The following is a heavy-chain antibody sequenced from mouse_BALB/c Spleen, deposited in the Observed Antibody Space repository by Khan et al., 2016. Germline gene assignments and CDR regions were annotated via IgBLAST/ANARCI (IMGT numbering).Heavy chain of an antibody. V-gene: IGHV14-3*02. D-gene: IGHD4-1*01. CDR2: IDPANGNT. Sequence: VQLQQSGAELVKPGASVKLSCTASGFNIKDTYMHWVKQRPEQGLEWIGRIDPANGNTKYDPKFQGKATITADTSSNTAYLQLSSLTSEDTAVYYCAPGTGTPAWFAYWGQGTLVTVSA. J-gene: IGHJ3*01. CDR3: APGTGTPAWFAY. CDR1: GFNIKDTY.